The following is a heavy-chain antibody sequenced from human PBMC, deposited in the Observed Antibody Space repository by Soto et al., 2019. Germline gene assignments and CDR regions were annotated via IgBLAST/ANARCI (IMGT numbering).Heavy chain of an antibody. V-gene: IGHV1-18*01. CDR2: ISAFNGNT. CDR1: GYTFTSYG. J-gene: IGHJ4*02. Sequence: ASVKVSCKASGYTFTSYGISWVRQAPGQGLEWMGWISAFNGNTNYAQKLQGRVTMTADESTSTAYMELSSLRSEDTAVYYCASSSPSYSSSWYQKNDDFDYWGQGTLVTVSS. CDR3: ASSSPSYSSSWYQKNDDFDY. D-gene: IGHD6-13*01.